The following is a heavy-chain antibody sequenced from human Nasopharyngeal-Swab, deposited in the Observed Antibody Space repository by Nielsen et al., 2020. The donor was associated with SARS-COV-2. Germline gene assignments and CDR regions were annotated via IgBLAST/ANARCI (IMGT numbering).Heavy chain of an antibody. Sequence: GESLKISCKGSGYSSTSYWIGWVRQMPGKGLEWMGIIYPGDSDTRYSSSFQGQVTISADKSISPAYLQWSSLKASDTAMYCCARQEYSGYDHHYFDYWGQGTLVTVSS. V-gene: IGHV5-51*01. CDR1: GYSSTSYW. CDR3: ARQEYSGYDHHYFDY. J-gene: IGHJ4*02. D-gene: IGHD5-12*01. CDR2: IYPGDSDT.